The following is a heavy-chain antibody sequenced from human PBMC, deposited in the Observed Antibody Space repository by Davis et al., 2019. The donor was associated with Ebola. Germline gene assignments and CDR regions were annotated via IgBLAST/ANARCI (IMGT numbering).Heavy chain of an antibody. D-gene: IGHD2-15*01. CDR1: GFTFSNYD. Sequence: GESLKISCAASGFTFSNYDMGWVRQVPGKGLEWVSGVSGRAGRTYYTDSVKGRFTISRDNAKNSLYLQMNSLRDEDTAVYYCARLRTYCSGGSCYSYYYFGMDVWGQGTTVTVSS. V-gene: IGHV3-23*01. CDR2: VSGRAGRT. CDR3: ARLRTYCSGGSCYSYYYFGMDV. J-gene: IGHJ6*02.